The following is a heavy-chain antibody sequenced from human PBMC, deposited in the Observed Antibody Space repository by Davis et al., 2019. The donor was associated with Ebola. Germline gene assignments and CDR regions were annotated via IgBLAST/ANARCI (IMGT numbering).Heavy chain of an antibody. D-gene: IGHD2-15*01. J-gene: IGHJ4*02. CDR2: ITPSGDST. CDR3: AKIPDIVVVVAATLGRYFDY. CDR1: GFAFSTYV. Sequence: GGSLRLSCAASGFAFSTYVMSWVRQAPGKGLEWVSSITPSGDSTYYADSVKGRFTISRDNSKNTLYLQMNSLRAEDTAVYYCAKIPDIVVVVAATLGRYFDYWGQGTLVTVSS. V-gene: IGHV3-23*01.